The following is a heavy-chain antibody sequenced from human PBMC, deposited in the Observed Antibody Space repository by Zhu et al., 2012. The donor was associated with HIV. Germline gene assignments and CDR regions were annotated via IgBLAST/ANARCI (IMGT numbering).Heavy chain of an antibody. J-gene: IGHJ1*01. V-gene: IGHV4-38-2*01. D-gene: IGHD6-19*01. CDR1: GYSISSGYY. Sequence: QVQLQESGPGLVKPSETLSLTCAVSGYSISSGYYWGWIRQPPGKGLEWIGSIYHSGSSYYNPSLKSRVTISVDTSKNQFSLKLSSVTAADTAVYYCARLSVAETEYFQHWGQGTLVTVSS. CDR2: IYHSGSS. CDR3: ARLSVAETEYFQH.